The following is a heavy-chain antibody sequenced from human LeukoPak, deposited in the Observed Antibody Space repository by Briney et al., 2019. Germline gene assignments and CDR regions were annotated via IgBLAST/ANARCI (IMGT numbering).Heavy chain of an antibody. D-gene: IGHD7-27*01. CDR1: GGTFSSYA. Sequence: ASVKVSCKASGGTFSSYAISWVRQAPGQGLEWMGGIIPIFGTANYAQKFQGRVTITADESTSTAYMELSSLRSEDTAVYYCARDPATGGQESYYFDYWGQGTLVTVSS. V-gene: IGHV1-69*13. CDR2: IIPIFGTA. J-gene: IGHJ4*02. CDR3: ARDPATGGQESYYFDY.